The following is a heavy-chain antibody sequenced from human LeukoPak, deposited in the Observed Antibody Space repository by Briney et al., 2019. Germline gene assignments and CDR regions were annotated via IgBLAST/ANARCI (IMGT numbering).Heavy chain of an antibody. CDR3: ARGSVRYDY. J-gene: IGHJ4*02. CDR2: VSSSGSTI. Sequence: PGGSLRLSCAASVFTFSSYEMNWVRQAPGKGLEWVSYVSSSGSTIYYADSVKGRFTISRDNAKKSVYLQMNSLRAEDTAVYYCARGSVRYDYWGQGTLVTVSS. D-gene: IGHD3-3*01. CDR1: VFTFSSYE. V-gene: IGHV3-48*03.